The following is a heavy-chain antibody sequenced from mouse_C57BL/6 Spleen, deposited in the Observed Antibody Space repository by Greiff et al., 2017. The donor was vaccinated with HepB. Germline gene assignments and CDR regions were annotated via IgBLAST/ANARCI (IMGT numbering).Heavy chain of an antibody. D-gene: IGHD3-2*02. J-gene: IGHJ3*01. Sequence: VQLQQPGAELVMPGASVKLSCKASGYTFTSYWMHWVKQRPGQGLEWIGEIDPSDSYTNYNQKLKGKSTLTVDKSSSTAYMQLSSLTSEDSAVYYCARRGSSGSWFAYWGQGTLVTVSA. V-gene: IGHV1-69*01. CDR3: ARRGSSGSWFAY. CDR2: IDPSDSYT. CDR1: GYTFTSYW.